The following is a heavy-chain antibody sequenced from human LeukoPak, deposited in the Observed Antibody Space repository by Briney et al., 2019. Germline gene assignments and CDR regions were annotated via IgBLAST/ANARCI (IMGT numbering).Heavy chain of an antibody. V-gene: IGHV3-30*02. CDR1: GFTFSSYG. Sequence: GGSLRLSCAASGFTFSSYGMHWVRQAPGKGLEWVAFIRYDGSNKYYADSVKGRFTISRDNSKNTLYLQMNSLRAEDTAVYYCAKDIGMVRGVPQYFDYWGQGTLVTVSS. CDR2: IRYDGSNK. CDR3: AKDIGMVRGVPQYFDY. J-gene: IGHJ4*02. D-gene: IGHD3-10*01.